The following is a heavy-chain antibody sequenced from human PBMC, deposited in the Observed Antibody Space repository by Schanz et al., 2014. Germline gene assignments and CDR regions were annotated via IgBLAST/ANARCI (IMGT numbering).Heavy chain of an antibody. CDR1: GGSIRSYF. D-gene: IGHD3-10*01. CDR2: IYYSVSS. V-gene: IGHV4-59*13. J-gene: IGHJ4*02. CDR3: ARGGYGSGSYGEFDY. Sequence: QVQLQESGPGLLKPSETLSLTCTVSGGSIRSYFWSWIRQPPGKGLEWIGYIYYSVSSDYNPSLKSRVTISVDTSKSQFSLKLSSVTAADTAVYYCARGGYGSGSYGEFDYWGQGTLVTVSS.